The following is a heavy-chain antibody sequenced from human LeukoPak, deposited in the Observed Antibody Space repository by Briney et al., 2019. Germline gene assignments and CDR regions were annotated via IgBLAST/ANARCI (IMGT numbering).Heavy chain of an antibody. D-gene: IGHD1-20*01. CDR1: GGFISSACYS. CDR3: ARDEVTGAFDY. V-gene: IGHV4-30-4*07. Sequence: SQTLSLTCAVSGGFISSACYSYSWLRQPPGKGLEWIGYIYYTGDTYYNPSLRSRVTISADKYKNQFSLNLTSVTAADTAVYYCARDEVTGAFDYWGQGILVTVSS. CDR2: IYYTGDT. J-gene: IGHJ4*02.